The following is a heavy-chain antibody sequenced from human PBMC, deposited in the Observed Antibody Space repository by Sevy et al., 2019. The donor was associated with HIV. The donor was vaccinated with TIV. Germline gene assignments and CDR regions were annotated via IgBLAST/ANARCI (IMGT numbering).Heavy chain of an antibody. Sequence: GGSLRLSCAASGFTFSSYSMNWVRQAPGKGLEWVSYISSSSSTIYYADSVKGRFTISRDNAKNSLYLQMNSLRDEDTAVYYCARDHGNPDYYYSGMDVWGQGTTVTVSS. CDR1: GFTFSSYS. D-gene: IGHD1-1*01. J-gene: IGHJ6*02. CDR3: ARDHGNPDYYYSGMDV. V-gene: IGHV3-48*02. CDR2: ISSSSSTI.